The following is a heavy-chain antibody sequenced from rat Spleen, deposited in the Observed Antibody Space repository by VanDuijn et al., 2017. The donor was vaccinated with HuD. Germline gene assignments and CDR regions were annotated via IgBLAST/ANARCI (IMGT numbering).Heavy chain of an antibody. CDR1: GFTFSNYG. CDR3: VSRGAGISRVGY. Sequence: EVQLVESGGGLVQPGGSLKVSCAASGFTFSNYGTHWIRQAPTKGLEWVASISPSGGSTYYRDPVKGRFTISRDNAKSTLYLQMDSLRSEDTANYCCVSRGAGISRVGYWGEGVMGAVSS. CDR2: ISPSGGST. D-gene: IGHD2-7*01. V-gene: IGHV5-19*01. J-gene: IGHJ2*01.